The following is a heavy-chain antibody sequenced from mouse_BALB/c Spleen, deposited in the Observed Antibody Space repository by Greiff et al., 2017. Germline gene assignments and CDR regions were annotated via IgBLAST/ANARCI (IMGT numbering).Heavy chain of an antibody. Sequence: QVQLQQPGAELVKPGASVKLSCKASGYTFTSYYMYWVKQRPGQVLVWIGGINPSNGGTNFNEKFKSKATLTVDKSSSSAYMQLSSLTSEDSAVYYCTRSEVYDGSSHGWYFDVWGAGTTVTVSS. CDR2: INPSNGGT. CDR1: GYTFTSYY. V-gene: IGHV1S81*02. D-gene: IGHD1-1*01. CDR3: TRSEVYDGSSHGWYFDV. J-gene: IGHJ1*01.